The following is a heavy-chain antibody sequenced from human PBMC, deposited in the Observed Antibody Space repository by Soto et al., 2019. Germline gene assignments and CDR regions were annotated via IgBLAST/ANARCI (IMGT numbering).Heavy chain of an antibody. D-gene: IGHD5-12*01. J-gene: IGHJ1*01. CDR2: IYYSGST. CDR1: GGSISSGAYY. Sequence: QVQLQESGPGLVKPSQTLSLTCTVSGGSISSGAYYWSWIRQHPGKGLEWIGYIYYSGSTYYNPSLKSRVTISVDTSKNQYSLKLSSVTAADTAVYYCARDRGYSPFHHWGQGTLVTVSS. V-gene: IGHV4-31*03. CDR3: ARDRGYSPFHH.